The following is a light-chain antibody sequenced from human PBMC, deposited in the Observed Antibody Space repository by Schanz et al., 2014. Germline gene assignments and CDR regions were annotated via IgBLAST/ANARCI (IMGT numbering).Light chain of an antibody. CDR1: SSNVGGNH. V-gene: IGLV1-47*01. J-gene: IGLJ3*02. CDR2: SNN. CDR3: QSFDSGLRGVV. Sequence: QSVLTQPPSASAIPGQRVTISCSGSSSNVGGNHVYWYQQLPGTAPKLLIYSNNQRPSGVPDRFSGSKSGTSASLAISGLQSEDEADYYCQSFDSGLRGVVIGGGTKVTVL.